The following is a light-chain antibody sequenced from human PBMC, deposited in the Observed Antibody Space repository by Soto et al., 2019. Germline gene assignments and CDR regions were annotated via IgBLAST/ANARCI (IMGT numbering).Light chain of an antibody. CDR1: SSDVGSYDY. CDR3: CSYANSATFHGV. Sequence: QSALIQPPSVSGSPRQSVTISCTGTSSDVGSYDYVSWYQQHPDKVPKPMIYNVNSQPSGVPDRFSGSKSGNTASMTISGLQAEDEADYSCCSYANSATFHGVFGGGTKLTVL. V-gene: IGLV2-11*01. CDR2: NVN. J-gene: IGLJ3*02.